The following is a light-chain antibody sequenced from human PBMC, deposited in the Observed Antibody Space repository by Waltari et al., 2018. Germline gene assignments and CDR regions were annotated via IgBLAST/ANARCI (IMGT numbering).Light chain of an antibody. V-gene: IGLV3-19*01. Sequence: SELTQDPAVSVALGHTVRITCQGDSLRSYYASWYQQKPGQAPVLVIYGKNNRPPGIPGRFSGSSSGKTAALTITGAQAEDEADYYCNSRDSSGNHLVFGGGTKLTVL. J-gene: IGLJ3*02. CDR2: GKN. CDR3: NSRDSSGNHLV. CDR1: SLRSYY.